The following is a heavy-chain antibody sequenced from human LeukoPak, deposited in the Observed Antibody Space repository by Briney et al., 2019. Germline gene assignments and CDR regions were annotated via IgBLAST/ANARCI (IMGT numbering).Heavy chain of an antibody. CDR3: AREDIVATDLVFDY. V-gene: IGHV1-69*04. CDR2: INPILGIA. Sequence: ASVKVSCKASGGTFSSYAISWVRQAPGQGLEWMGRINPILGIANYAQKFQGRVTITADKSTSTAYMELSSLRSEDTAVYYCAREDIVATDLVFDYWGQGTLVTVSS. J-gene: IGHJ4*02. CDR1: GGTFSSYA. D-gene: IGHD5-12*01.